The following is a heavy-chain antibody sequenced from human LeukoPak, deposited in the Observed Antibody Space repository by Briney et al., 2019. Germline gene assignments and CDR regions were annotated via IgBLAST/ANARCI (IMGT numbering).Heavy chain of an antibody. CDR2: IIPILGIA. J-gene: IGHJ6*02. CDR1: GYSFTSYD. V-gene: IGHV1-69*04. Sequence: SVKVSCKASGYSFTSYDIKWVRQAPGQGLEWMGRIIPILGIANYAQKFQGRVTITADKSTSTAYMELSSLRSEDTAVYYCARGLRQAHYYYYYGMDVWGQGTTVTVSS. D-gene: IGHD2-15*01. CDR3: ARGLRQAHYYYYYGMDV.